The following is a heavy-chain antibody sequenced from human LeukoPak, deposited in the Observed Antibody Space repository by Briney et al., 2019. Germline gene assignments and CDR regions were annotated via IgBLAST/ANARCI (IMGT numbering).Heavy chain of an antibody. Sequence: VKVSCKSSVYTFTKSDYIHWVRQAPGQGLEWMGIINPSDGTTFYAQKFQGRVTLTRDTSTNKVLMELSRLMSDNKAVFYCARGPTDMDFDYWGQGSLVTVSS. J-gene: IGHJ4*02. CDR3: ARGPTDMDFDY. CDR1: VYTFTKSDY. CDR2: INPSDGTT. V-gene: IGHV1-46*01.